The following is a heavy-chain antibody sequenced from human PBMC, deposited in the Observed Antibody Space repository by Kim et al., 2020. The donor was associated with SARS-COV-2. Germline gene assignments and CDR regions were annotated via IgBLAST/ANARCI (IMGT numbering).Heavy chain of an antibody. J-gene: IGHJ6*02. V-gene: IGHV4-39*07. CDR3: ARDPTDLYYYYGMDV. CDR1: GGSISSSSYY. CDR2: IYYSGST. Sequence: SETLSLTCTVSGGSISSSSYYWGWIRQPPGKGLEWIGSIYYSGSTYYNPSLKSRVTISVDTSKNQFSLKLSSVTAADTAVYYCARDPTDLYYYYGMDVWGQGTTVTVSS.